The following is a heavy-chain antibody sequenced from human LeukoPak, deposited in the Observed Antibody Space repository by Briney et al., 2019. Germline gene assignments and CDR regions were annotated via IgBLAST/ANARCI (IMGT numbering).Heavy chain of an antibody. CDR2: INPSGGST. D-gene: IGHD2-15*01. J-gene: IGHJ6*02. CDR3: ARVALPYCSGGSCYSYYYYGMDV. Sequence: GASVKVSCKASGYTFTGYYMHWVRQAPGQGLEWMGIINPSGGSTSYAQKFQGRVTMTRDTSTSTVYMELSSLRSEDTAVYYCARVALPYCSGGSCYSYYYYGMDVWGQGTTVTVSS. CDR1: GYTFTGYY. V-gene: IGHV1-46*03.